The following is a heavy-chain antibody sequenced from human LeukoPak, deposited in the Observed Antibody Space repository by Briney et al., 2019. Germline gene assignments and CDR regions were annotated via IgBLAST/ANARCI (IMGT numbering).Heavy chain of an antibody. V-gene: IGHV3-23*01. J-gene: IGHJ5*02. Sequence: PGGSLRLSCAASGFTLSSYAMSWVRQAPGKGLEWVSAISGSGGSTYYADSVKGRFTISRDNSKNTLYLQMNSLRAEDTAVYYCAKKDYGSTTRSPFDPWGQGTLVTVSS. CDR2: ISGSGGST. CDR3: AKKDYGSTTRSPFDP. D-gene: IGHD3-16*01. CDR1: GFTLSSYA.